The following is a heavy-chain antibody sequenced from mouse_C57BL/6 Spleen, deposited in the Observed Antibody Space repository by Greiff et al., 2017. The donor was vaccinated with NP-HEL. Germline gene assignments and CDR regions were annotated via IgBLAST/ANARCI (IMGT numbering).Heavy chain of an antibody. V-gene: IGHV1-55*01. CDR1: GYTFTSYW. J-gene: IGHJ3*01. CDR3: ARGYGSGDWFAY. Sequence: QVQLQQPGAELVKPGASVKMSCKASGYTFTSYWITWVKQRPGQGLEWIGDIYPGSGSTNYNEKFKSKATLTVDTSSSTAYVQLSSLTSEDSAVYYCARGYGSGDWFAYWGQGTLVTVSA. CDR2: IYPGSGST. D-gene: IGHD1-1*01.